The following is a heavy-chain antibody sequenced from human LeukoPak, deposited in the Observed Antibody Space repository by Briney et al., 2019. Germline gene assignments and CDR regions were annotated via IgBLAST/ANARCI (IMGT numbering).Heavy chain of an antibody. CDR1: GFTFSDAW. CDR2: INHNGNVN. V-gene: IGHV3-7*03. J-gene: IGHJ6*02. Sequence: GGSLRLSCATSGFTFSDAWMNWARQAPGKGLEWVASINHNGNVNYHVDSVKGRFTISRDNAKNSLYLQMSNLRAEDTAVYFCARGGGLDVWGQGATVTVSS. D-gene: IGHD3-16*01. CDR3: ARGGGLDV.